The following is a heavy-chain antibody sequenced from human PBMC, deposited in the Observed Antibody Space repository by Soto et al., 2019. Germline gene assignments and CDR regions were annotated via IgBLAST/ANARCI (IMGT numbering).Heavy chain of an antibody. Sequence: QVQLQESGPGLVKPSETLSLTCAVSGGSVSGDDWWSWVRQPPEKGLEWTGAIYQSRTTNYNPSLNSRVTISLHKAKNQLSLKLTSLTAADTAVYYCASGSGWGVDPWGQGTLVTVSS. J-gene: IGHJ5*02. D-gene: IGHD3-16*01. CDR3: ASGSGWGVDP. CDR2: IYQSRTT. V-gene: IGHV4-4*02. CDR1: GGSVSGDDW.